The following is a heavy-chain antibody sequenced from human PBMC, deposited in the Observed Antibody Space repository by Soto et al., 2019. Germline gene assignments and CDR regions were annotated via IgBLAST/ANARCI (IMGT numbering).Heavy chain of an antibody. CDR2: IIPIFGTA. D-gene: IGHD6-19*01. J-gene: IGHJ3*02. V-gene: IGHV1-69*13. CDR1: GGTFSSYA. CDR3: ARPYGSGWPEGAFDI. Sequence: GASVKVSFKASGGTFSSYAISWLRQAPGQGLEWMGGIIPIFGTANYAQKFQGRVTITADESTSTAYMELSSLRSEDTAVYYCARPYGSGWPEGAFDIWGQGTMVTVSS.